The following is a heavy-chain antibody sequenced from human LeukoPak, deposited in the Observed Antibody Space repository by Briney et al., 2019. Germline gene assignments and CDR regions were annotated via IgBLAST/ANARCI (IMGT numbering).Heavy chain of an antibody. Sequence: PSETLSLTCTVSGASITSYHWSWIRQPAGKGLEWIGRMFYSRNTDYNPSLKSRLTMSIDTSKNQFSLKLSSVTAADTAVYYCARSHSDFWSGYSYYMDVWGKGTTVTVSS. CDR1: GASITSYH. CDR3: ARSHSDFWSGYSYYMDV. J-gene: IGHJ6*03. V-gene: IGHV4-4*07. CDR2: MFYSRNT. D-gene: IGHD3-3*01.